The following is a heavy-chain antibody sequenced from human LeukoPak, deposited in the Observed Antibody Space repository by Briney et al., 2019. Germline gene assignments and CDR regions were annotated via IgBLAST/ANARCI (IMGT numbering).Heavy chain of an antibody. D-gene: IGHD6-13*01. J-gene: IGHJ4*02. CDR1: GFTFSSYA. CDR3: ARDLAAAG. Sequence: GRSLRLSCAASGFTFSSYAMHWVRQAPGKGLEWVAVISYDGSNKYYADSVKGRFTTSRDNSKNTLYLQMNSLRAEDTAVYYCARDLAAAGWGQGTLVTVSS. V-gene: IGHV3-30-3*01. CDR2: ISYDGSNK.